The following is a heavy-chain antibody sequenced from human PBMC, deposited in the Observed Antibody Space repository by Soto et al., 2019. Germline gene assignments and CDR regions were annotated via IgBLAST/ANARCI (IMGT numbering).Heavy chain of an antibody. CDR1: GGSISSGGYY. J-gene: IGHJ4*02. V-gene: IGHV4-31*03. CDR3: VREIAAAGTDYFDY. CDR2: IYYSGST. Sequence: PSETLSLTCTVSGGSISSGGYYWSWIRQHPGKGLEWIGYIYYSGSTYYNPSLKSRVTISVDTSKNQFSLKLSSVTAADTAVYYCVREIAAAGTDYFDYWGQGTLVTVSS. D-gene: IGHD6-13*01.